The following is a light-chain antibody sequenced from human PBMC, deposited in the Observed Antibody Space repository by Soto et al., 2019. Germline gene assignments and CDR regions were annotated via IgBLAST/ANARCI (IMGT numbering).Light chain of an antibody. CDR3: QAWDSSTAV. CDR2: QDS. J-gene: IGLJ2*01. CDR1: KLGDKY. V-gene: IGLV3-1*01. Sequence: SYELTQPPSVSVSPGQTASMTCSGDKLGDKYACWYQQKPGQSPVLVIYQDSKRPSGIPERFSGSNSGNTATLTISGTQAMDEADYYCQAWDSSTAVFGGGTKVTVL.